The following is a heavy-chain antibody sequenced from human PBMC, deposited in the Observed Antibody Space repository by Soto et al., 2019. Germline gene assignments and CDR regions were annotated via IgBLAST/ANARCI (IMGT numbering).Heavy chain of an antibody. CDR1: GYTFTNYA. CDR2: ITAYNGNT. Sequence: ASVKVSCKASGYTFTNYAMHWVRQAPGQRLEWMGWITAYNGNTNYAQKLQGRVTMTTDTSTSTAYMELRSLRSDDTAVYYCARGKGPTGFDPWGQGTLVTVSS. CDR3: ARGKGPTGFDP. J-gene: IGHJ5*02. V-gene: IGHV1-18*01.